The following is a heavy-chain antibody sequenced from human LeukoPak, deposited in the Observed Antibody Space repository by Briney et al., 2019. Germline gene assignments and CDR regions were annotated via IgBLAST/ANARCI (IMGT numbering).Heavy chain of an antibody. CDR3: ARALAGRAVAGTLFGY. D-gene: IGHD6-19*01. CDR2: INPNSGGT. CDR1: GYTFTGYY. J-gene: IGHJ4*02. V-gene: IGHV1-2*02. Sequence: ASVKVSCKASGYTFTGYYMHWVRQAPGQGLEWMGWINPNSGGTNYAQKFQGRVTMTRDTSISIAYMELSRLRSDDTAVYYCARALAGRAVAGTLFGYWGQGTLVTVSS.